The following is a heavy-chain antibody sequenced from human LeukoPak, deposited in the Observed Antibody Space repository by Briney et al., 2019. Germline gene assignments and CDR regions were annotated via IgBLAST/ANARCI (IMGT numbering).Heavy chain of an antibody. V-gene: IGHV3-73*01. CDR1: GFIFSGSA. D-gene: IGHD3-22*01. CDR3: IRDSSGYSDLFDY. J-gene: IGHJ4*02. CDR2: IRNKANSYAT. Sequence: PGGSLKLSCAASGFIFSGSAMHWVRQASGKGLEWVGRIRNKANSYATAYAASVKGRFTISRDDSKNTAYLQMNSPKIEDTAVYYCIRDSSGYSDLFDYWGQGTLVTVSS.